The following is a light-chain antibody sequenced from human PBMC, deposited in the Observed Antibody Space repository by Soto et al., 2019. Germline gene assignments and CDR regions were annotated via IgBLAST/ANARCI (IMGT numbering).Light chain of an antibody. CDR1: QSIARH. Sequence: DIQMTQSPSSLSASVGDRVTITCRASQSIARHLNWYQQKPGKAPKLLIYAASSLQNAVPSRFRGGGSGTDFTLTISNLQPEDFATYYCHQTYTALSITFGQGTGLEIK. V-gene: IGKV1-39*01. CDR3: HQTYTALSIT. J-gene: IGKJ5*01. CDR2: AAS.